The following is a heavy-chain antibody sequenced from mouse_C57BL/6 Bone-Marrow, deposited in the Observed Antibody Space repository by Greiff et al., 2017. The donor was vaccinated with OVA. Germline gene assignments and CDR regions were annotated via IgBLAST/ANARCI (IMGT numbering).Heavy chain of an antibody. CDR1: GYTFTDYY. CDR2: INPNNGGT. J-gene: IGHJ2*01. V-gene: IGHV1-26*01. CDR3: ARENYGSRRYFDY. Sequence: EVQLVESGPELVKPGASVKISCKASGYTFTDYYMNWVKQSHGKSLEWIGDINPNNGGTSYNQKFKGKATLTVDKSSSTAYMELRSLTSEDSAVYYCARENYGSRRYFDYWGQGTTLTVSS. D-gene: IGHD1-1*01.